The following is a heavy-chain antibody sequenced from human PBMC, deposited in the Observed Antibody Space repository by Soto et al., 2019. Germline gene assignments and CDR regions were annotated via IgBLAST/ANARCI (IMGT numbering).Heavy chain of an antibody. CDR2: IYYSGST. D-gene: IGHD6-19*01. CDR1: GGSASGGRFY. V-gene: IGHV4-61*01. Sequence: SETLSLTCTVSGGSASGGRFYWSWIRQPPGKGLEWIGYIYYSGSTKYNSSLRSRVTISVDTSKNQFSLKLTSVTAADTAVYYCARSGSGSGWLGGQGTLVTVSS. CDR3: ARSGSGSGWL. J-gene: IGHJ4*02.